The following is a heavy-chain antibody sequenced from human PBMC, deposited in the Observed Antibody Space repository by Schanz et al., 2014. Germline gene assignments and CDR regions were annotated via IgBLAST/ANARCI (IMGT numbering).Heavy chain of an antibody. CDR2: ISGSGGST. CDR3: VRDSIFAFDY. J-gene: IGHJ4*02. Sequence: EVQLLESGGGLVQPGGSLRLSCAASGFTFSSYAMSWVRQAPGKGLEWVSAISGSGGSTYYADSVKGRFTMSRDNAKNSVFLQMNSLRAEDTAVYYCVRDSIFAFDYWGQGTLVTVSS. V-gene: IGHV3-23*01. D-gene: IGHD3-3*02. CDR1: GFTFSSYA.